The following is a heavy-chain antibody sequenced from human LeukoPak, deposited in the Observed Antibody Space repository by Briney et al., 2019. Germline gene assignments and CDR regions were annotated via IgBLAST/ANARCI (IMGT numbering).Heavy chain of an antibody. J-gene: IGHJ4*02. V-gene: IGHV4-34*01. CDR1: GGSFSGYY. CDR3: ARALSTPPRSDY. D-gene: IGHD3-16*02. CDR2: INHSGST. Sequence: SETLSLTCAVSGGSFSGYYWSWIRQPPGKGLEWIGEINHSGSTNYNPSLKSRVTISVDTSKNQFSLKLSSVTAADTAVYYCARALSTPPRSDYWGQGTLVTVSS.